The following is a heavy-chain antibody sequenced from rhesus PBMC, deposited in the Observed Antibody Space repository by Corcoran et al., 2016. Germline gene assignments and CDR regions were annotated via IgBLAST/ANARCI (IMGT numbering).Heavy chain of an antibody. Sequence: QVQLQESSPGLVTPSETLSLTRAVFGGLIRTSNWWSLIRQPPGKGLEWIGYISGSSGSTYYNPSLESRVTISTDTSKNQFSLKLSSVTAADTAVYHCARSGSGRVYYFDYWGQGVLVTVSS. J-gene: IGHJ4*01. V-gene: IGHV4-65*01. CDR3: ARSGSGRVYYFDY. CDR2: ISGSSGST. CDR1: GGLIRTSNW. D-gene: IGHD6-25*01.